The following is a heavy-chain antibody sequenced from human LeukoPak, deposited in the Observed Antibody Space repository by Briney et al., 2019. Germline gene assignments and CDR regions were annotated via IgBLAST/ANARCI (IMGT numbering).Heavy chain of an antibody. V-gene: IGHV6-1*01. CDR1: GDFVSSNSAS. CDR3: ARAVYPVYDY. J-gene: IGHJ4*02. D-gene: IGHD5/OR15-5a*01. Sequence: SQTLSLTCAISGDFVSSNSASWNWIRQSPSRGLEWLGMTYYRSKWYYEYAVSVRSRITINPDTSKNQFSLHLNSVTPEGTAVYYCARAVYPVYDYWGQGTLVTVSS. CDR2: TYYRSKWYY.